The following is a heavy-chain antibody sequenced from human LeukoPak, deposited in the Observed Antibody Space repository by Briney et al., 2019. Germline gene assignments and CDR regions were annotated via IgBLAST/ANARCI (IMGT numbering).Heavy chain of an antibody. V-gene: IGHV3-30-3*01. CDR1: GFTFSSYA. J-gene: IGHJ4*02. CDR3: AKDDGSGWYQIDY. Sequence: GGSLRLSCAASGFTFSSYAMHWVRQAPGKGLEWVAVISYDGSNKYYADSVKGRFTISRDNSKNTLSLQMNSLRAEDTAVYYCAKDDGSGWYQIDYWGQGTLVTISS. D-gene: IGHD6-19*01. CDR2: ISYDGSNK.